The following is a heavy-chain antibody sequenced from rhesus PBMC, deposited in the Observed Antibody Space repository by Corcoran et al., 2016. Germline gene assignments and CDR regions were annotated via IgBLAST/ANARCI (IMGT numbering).Heavy chain of an antibody. J-gene: IGHJ6*01. V-gene: IGHV1-180*01. Sequence: QVQLVQSGAEIKQPGASVKLSCTASGYTFTSYYMHWVRQAPGQGLEWIGLISPYNGNKRYEQNCRGRVTITTETSTRTGYMELSSLRSEDTAVYYCTRGVYCTGSGCYGLDSWGQGVVVTVSS. CDR2: ISPYNGNK. CDR1: GYTFTSYY. CDR3: TRGVYCTGSGCYGLDS. D-gene: IGHD2-21*01.